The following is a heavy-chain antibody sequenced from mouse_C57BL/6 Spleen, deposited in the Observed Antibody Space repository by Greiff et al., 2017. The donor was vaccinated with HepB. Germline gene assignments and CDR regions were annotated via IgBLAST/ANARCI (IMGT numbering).Heavy chain of an antibody. Sequence: QVQLQQSGAELAKPGASVKLSCKASGYTFTSYWMHWVKQRPGQGLEWIGYINPSSGYTKYNQKFKDKATLTADKSSSTAYMQLSSLTYEDSAVYYCARSPIYYYGSRTDGTAWFAYWGQGTLVTISA. V-gene: IGHV1-7*01. D-gene: IGHD1-1*01. CDR3: ARSPIYYYGSRTDGTAWFAY. CDR2: INPSSGYT. J-gene: IGHJ3*01. CDR1: GYTFTSYW.